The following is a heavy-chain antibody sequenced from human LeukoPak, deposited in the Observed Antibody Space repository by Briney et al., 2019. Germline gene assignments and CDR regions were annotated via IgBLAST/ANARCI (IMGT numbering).Heavy chain of an antibody. D-gene: IGHD6-13*01. CDR1: GGSFSGYY. CDR3: ARRTRIAAAGRPFDP. V-gene: IGHV4-34*01. J-gene: IGHJ5*02. CDR2: INHSGST. Sequence: KSSETLCLTRAVYGGSFSGYYWSWIRQPPGEGLEWIGEINHSGSTNYNPSLKSRVTISVDTSKNQFSLKLSSVTAADTAVYYCARRTRIAAAGRPFDPWGQGTLVTVSS.